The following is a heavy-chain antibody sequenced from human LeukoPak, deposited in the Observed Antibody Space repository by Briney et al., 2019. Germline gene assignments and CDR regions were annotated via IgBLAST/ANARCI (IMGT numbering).Heavy chain of an antibody. CDR2: ISGSGGST. CDR1: GFTFSNYA. V-gene: IGHV3-23*01. D-gene: IGHD5-12*01. CDR3: ARSRGVSGYDFAY. J-gene: IGHJ4*02. Sequence: QPGGSLRLSCAASGFTFSNYAMSWVRQAPGKGLEWVSVISGSGGSTYNADSVKGRFTISRDNSKNTLYLQMNSLRVEDTAVYYCARSRGVSGYDFAYWGQGTLVTVSS.